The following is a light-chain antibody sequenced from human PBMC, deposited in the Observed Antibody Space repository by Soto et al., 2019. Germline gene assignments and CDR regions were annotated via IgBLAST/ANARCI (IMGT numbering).Light chain of an antibody. V-gene: IGKV1-33*01. J-gene: IGKJ3*01. CDR3: QHYDNLPPFT. CDR1: QDIRKY. CDR2: GAS. Sequence: DIQMTQSPSSPSASVGDRVTITCQASQDIRKYLNWYQQKPGRAPKLLIYGASNLETGVPSRFSGSGYGTDFTFTISSLQPEDIATYYCQHYDNLPPFTFGPGTKVALK.